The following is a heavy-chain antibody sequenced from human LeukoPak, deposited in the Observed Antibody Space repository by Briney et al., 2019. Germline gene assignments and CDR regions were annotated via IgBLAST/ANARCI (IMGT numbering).Heavy chain of an antibody. D-gene: IGHD1-26*01. Sequence: GGSLRLSCAASGFTFSGYAMSWVRQAPGKGLEWVSAISGSGGSTYYADSVKGRFTISRDNSKNTLYLQMNSLRAEDTAVYYCAKDLETQWELRPFDYWGQGTLVTVSS. CDR1: GFTFSGYA. CDR2: ISGSGGST. CDR3: AKDLETQWELRPFDY. J-gene: IGHJ4*02. V-gene: IGHV3-23*01.